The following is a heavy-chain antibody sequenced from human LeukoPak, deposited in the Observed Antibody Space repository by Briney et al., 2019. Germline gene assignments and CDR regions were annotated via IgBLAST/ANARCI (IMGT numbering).Heavy chain of an antibody. V-gene: IGHV3-30*18. CDR2: ISYDGSNK. CDR3: AKIDKVKQWQEPSDY. J-gene: IGHJ4*02. D-gene: IGHD6-19*01. Sequence: PGGSLIFCCAASGFTSSSYSMHWLRQAPGKGLEWVAVISYDGSNKYYADSVKGRFTISRDNSKTTLTLQMNSLRAEDPAVYYCAKIDKVKQWQEPSDYWGQRTLVTVSS. CDR1: GFTSSSYS.